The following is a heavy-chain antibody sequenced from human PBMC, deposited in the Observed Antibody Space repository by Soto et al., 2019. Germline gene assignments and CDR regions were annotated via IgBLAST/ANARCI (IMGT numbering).Heavy chain of an antibody. J-gene: IGHJ4*02. D-gene: IGHD5-18*01. CDR2: IYTSGTT. CDR1: GGSITVYY. Sequence: GTLSLTCTVSGGSITVYYLNWIRQPAGKGLEWIGHIYTSGTTNYNPSFKRRVTMSLDTSQNQFSLRLTSVTAADTAVYYCAGAGYNYGPFDYWGQGTLVTVSS. V-gene: IGHV4-4*07. CDR3: AGAGYNYGPFDY.